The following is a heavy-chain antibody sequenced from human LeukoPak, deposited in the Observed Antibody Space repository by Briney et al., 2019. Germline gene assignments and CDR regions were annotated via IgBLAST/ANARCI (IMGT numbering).Heavy chain of an antibody. CDR2: ISSYGSDE. CDR3: AKDGVSELIADY. D-gene: IGHD2/OR15-2a*01. Sequence: GRSLRLSCAASGFSFSNYGMHWVRQTPGKGLECVASISSYGSDEYYADSVKGRFTISRDNSKKTLHLQMNGLRAEDTAVYYCAKDGVSELIADYWGQGTLVTVSS. CDR1: GFSFSNYG. V-gene: IGHV3-30*18. J-gene: IGHJ4*02.